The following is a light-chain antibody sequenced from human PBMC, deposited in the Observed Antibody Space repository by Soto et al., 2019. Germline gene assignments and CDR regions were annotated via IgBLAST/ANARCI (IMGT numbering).Light chain of an antibody. CDR3: HQYGISPPT. Sequence: EIVLTQSPATLSLSPGEIATLSCSASQSVISYLAWYQQKPGQAPRLLIYGASTRATGIPARFSGSGSGTDFTLTITSLEPEDFAVFYCHQYGISPPTFGQGTKVDIK. V-gene: IGKV3-20*01. CDR1: QSVISY. J-gene: IGKJ1*01. CDR2: GAS.